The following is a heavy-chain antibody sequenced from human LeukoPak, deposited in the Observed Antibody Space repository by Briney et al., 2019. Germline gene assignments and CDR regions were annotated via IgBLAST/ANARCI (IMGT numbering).Heavy chain of an antibody. Sequence: PGGSLRLSCAASGFTFSSYAMSWVRQAPGKGLEWVSAISGSGGSTYYADSVKGRFTISRDNSKNTLYLQMNSLRAEDTAVYYCAKDQGRGRPMVRGVIIIPLQDYWGQGTLVTVSS. J-gene: IGHJ4*02. CDR1: GFTFSSYA. D-gene: IGHD3-10*01. CDR3: AKDQGRGRPMVRGVIIIPLQDY. V-gene: IGHV3-23*01. CDR2: ISGSGGST.